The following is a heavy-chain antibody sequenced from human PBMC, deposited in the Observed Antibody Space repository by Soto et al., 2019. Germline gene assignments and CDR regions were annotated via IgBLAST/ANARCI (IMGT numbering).Heavy chain of an antibody. CDR2: MNPNTGNS. V-gene: IGHV1-8*01. Sequence: GAPVKVSCKASGYTFTSYDIYWVRQATGQGLEWMGWMNPNTGNSGYAQKFQGRVTMTSDTSISTAHMELSSLRASDTAMYYCARQIYDSDTGPNFQYYFDSWGQGTPVTVSS. CDR3: ARQIYDSDTGPNFQYYFDS. CDR1: GYTFTSYD. D-gene: IGHD3-22*01. J-gene: IGHJ4*02.